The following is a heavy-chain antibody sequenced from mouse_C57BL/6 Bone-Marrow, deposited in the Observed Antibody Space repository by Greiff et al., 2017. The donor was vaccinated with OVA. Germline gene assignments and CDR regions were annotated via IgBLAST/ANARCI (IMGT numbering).Heavy chain of an antibody. CDR1: GFTFSDYY. CDR2: ISNGGGST. Sequence: DVMLVESGGGLVQPGGSLKLSCAASGFTFSDYYMYWVRQTPEKRLEWVAYISNGGGSTYYPDTVKGRFTISRDNAKNTLYLQMSRLKSEDTAMYYCARGGWLLPYFDYWGQGTTLTVSS. D-gene: IGHD2-3*01. J-gene: IGHJ2*01. CDR3: ARGGWLLPYFDY. V-gene: IGHV5-12*01.